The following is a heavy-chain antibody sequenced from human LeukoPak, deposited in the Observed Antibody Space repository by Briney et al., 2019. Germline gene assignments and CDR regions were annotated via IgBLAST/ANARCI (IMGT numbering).Heavy chain of an antibody. J-gene: IGHJ6*02. D-gene: IGHD2-15*01. CDR1: GFPFSSYA. CDR2: ISDSGGST. Sequence: GGSLRLSCSASGFPFSSYAMHWVRQAPGKGLEYVSAISDSGGSTYYADSVKGRFTISRDNSKNTLYLQMSSLRAEDTAVYFCVRGYSFGPYGMDIWGQGTTVTVSS. CDR3: VRGYSFGPYGMDI. V-gene: IGHV3-64D*09.